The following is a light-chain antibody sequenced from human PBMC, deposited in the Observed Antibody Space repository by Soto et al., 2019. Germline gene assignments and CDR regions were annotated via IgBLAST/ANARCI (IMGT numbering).Light chain of an antibody. V-gene: IGLV6-57*03. CDR2: EGN. CDR3: QSYDSSNLNV. CDR1: SGSIASNY. Sequence: NFMLTQPHSVSESPGKTVTISCTRSSGSIASNYVQWYQQRPGSAPTTVIYEGNQRPSGVPDRFSGSIDSSSNSASLTISGLKTEDEADYYCQSYDSSNLNVFGTGTKLTVL. J-gene: IGLJ1*01.